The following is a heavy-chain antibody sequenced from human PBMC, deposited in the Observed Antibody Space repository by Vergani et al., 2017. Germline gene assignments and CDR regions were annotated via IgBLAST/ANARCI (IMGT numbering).Heavy chain of an antibody. CDR1: GGSISSGGYY. J-gene: IGHJ2*01. CDR2: IYYSGST. D-gene: IGHD5-12*01. Sequence: QVQLQESGPGLVKPSQTLSLTCTVSGGSISSGGYYWSWIRQPPGKGLEWIGYIYYSGSTNYNPSLKSRVTISVDTSKNQFSLKLSSVTAADTAVYYCARRRATTSYWYFDLWGRGTLVTVSS. V-gene: IGHV4-61*08. CDR3: ARRRATTSYWYFDL.